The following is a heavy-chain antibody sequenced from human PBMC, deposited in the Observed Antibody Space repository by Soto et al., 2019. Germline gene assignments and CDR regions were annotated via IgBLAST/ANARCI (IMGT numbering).Heavy chain of an antibody. CDR3: ARGYDFWSGYYYPYGMDV. Sequence: PGGSLRLSCAASGFTFDDYGMSWARQAPGKGLEWVAVISYDGSNKNHADTVKGRFTISRDSSKNTLYLQMNSLRAEDTAVYYCARGYDFWSGYYYPYGMDVWGQGPTVTVSS. CDR2: ISYDGSNK. V-gene: IGHV3-30*03. J-gene: IGHJ6*02. D-gene: IGHD3-3*01. CDR1: GFTFDDYG.